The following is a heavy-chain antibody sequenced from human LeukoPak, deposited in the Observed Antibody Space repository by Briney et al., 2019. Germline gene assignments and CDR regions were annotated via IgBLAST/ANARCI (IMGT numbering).Heavy chain of an antibody. CDR2: IKGKTDGGTT. J-gene: IGHJ4*02. Sequence: PGGSLRLSCAASGFTFSNAWMSWVRQAPGKGLEWVGRIKGKTDGGTTDYAAPVKGRFTISGDDSKNTLYLQMNSLKTEDTAVYYCAIWQQLDWGQGTLVTVSS. V-gene: IGHV3-15*01. CDR1: GFTFSNAW. D-gene: IGHD6-13*01. CDR3: AIWQQLD.